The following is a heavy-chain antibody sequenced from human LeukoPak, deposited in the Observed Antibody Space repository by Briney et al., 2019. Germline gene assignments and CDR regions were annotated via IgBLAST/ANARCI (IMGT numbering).Heavy chain of an antibody. CDR3: ARVCSGGSCLDY. Sequence: ASVKVSCKASGYRFTSYYINWVRQATGHGPEWMGWMNPHSGDADYAQKFQGRVTMTRSTSIDTAYMALNSLTAEDTAVYYCARVCSGGSCLDYWGQGTLVTVSS. D-gene: IGHD2-15*01. CDR2: MNPHSGDA. J-gene: IGHJ4*02. CDR1: GYRFTSYY. V-gene: IGHV1-8*01.